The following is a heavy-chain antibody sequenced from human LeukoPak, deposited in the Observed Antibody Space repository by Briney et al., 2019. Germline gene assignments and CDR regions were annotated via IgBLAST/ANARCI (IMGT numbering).Heavy chain of an antibody. CDR1: GGSISSGGYY. J-gene: IGHJ4*02. CDR2: IYHSGST. CDR3: ARDLSDEFFAWVL. V-gene: IGHV4-30-2*01. Sequence: SQTLSLTCTVSGGSISSGGYYWSWIRQPPGKGLEWIGYIYHSGSTYYNPSLKSRVTISVDRSKNQFSLKLSSVTAADTAVYYCARDLSDEFFAWVLWGQGTLVTVSS. D-gene: IGHD1-26*01.